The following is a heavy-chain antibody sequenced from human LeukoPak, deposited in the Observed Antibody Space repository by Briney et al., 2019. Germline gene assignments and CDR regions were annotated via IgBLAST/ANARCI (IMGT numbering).Heavy chain of an antibody. J-gene: IGHJ5*02. Sequence: SETLSLTCTVSGDSISSGSYYWSWIRQPAGEGLEWIGRVYTSGSTNYNPSLKSRVTISVDTSTNQFSLKLSSVTAADTAVYYCARGGTSKGQPAANNAFDPWGQGTLVTVSS. V-gene: IGHV4-61*02. D-gene: IGHD2-2*01. CDR2: VYTSGST. CDR3: ARGGTSKGQPAANNAFDP. CDR1: GDSISSGSYY.